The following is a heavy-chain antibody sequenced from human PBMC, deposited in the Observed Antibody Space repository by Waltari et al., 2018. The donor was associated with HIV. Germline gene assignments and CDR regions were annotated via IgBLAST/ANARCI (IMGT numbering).Heavy chain of an antibody. D-gene: IGHD3-22*01. Sequence: LHLQGPAPGLVRPSRPRSPPSMSPVASTTISSSSWAWFRRPPGKGLEWIGSIYYSGSTYYNPSLKSRVTISVDTSKNQFSLKLSSVTAADTAVYYCARDRRITMIIGEWSWFDPWGQGTLVTVSS. CDR2: IYYSGST. CDR1: VASTTISSSS. CDR3: ARDRRITMIIGEWSWFDP. V-gene: IGHV4-39*07. J-gene: IGHJ5*02.